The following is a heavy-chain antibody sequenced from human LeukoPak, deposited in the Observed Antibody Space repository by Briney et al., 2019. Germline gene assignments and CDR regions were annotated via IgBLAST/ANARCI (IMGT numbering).Heavy chain of an antibody. CDR1: GFTFSGYW. J-gene: IGHJ4*02. Sequence: GGSLRHSCEASGFTFSGYWMHWVRQAPGKGLVWVSRMSSDSTRSSHADSVKGRFTISRDNAKKMVYLQMNSLRVEDSAVYYCAAGPSSNGHQLPYWGQGTLVTVSS. D-gene: IGHD4-11*01. V-gene: IGHV3-74*01. CDR3: AAGPSSNGHQLPY. CDR2: MSSDSTRS.